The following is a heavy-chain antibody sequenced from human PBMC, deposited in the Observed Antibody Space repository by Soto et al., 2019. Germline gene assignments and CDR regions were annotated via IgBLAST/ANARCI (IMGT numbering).Heavy chain of an antibody. CDR3: AKDRVGGTFYTPLGF. Sequence: PGWSLRLTGEASGFNVVNDGMHWVSQAPGKGLEWVAVITYDGSNKYYADSVKGRFTISRDNSKNTLSLHLNTLKPEDTAVYHCAKDRVGGTFYTPLGFWGQGTLVTVSS. CDR1: GFNVVNDG. J-gene: IGHJ4*02. CDR2: ITYDGSNK. V-gene: IGHV3-30*18. D-gene: IGHD1-7*01.